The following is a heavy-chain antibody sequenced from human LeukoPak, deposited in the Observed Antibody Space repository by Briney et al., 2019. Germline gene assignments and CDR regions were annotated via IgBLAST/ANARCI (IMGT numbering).Heavy chain of an antibody. CDR2: IRYDGSNK. V-gene: IGHV3-30*02. CDR1: GFTFSSYG. Sequence: GGSLRLSCAASGFTFSSYGMHWVRQAPGKGLEWVAFIRYDGSNKYYADSVKGRFTISRDNAKNSLYLQMNSLRDEDTAVYYCATGPHGDYPYFDFWGQGTLVTVSS. CDR3: ATGPHGDYPYFDF. J-gene: IGHJ4*02. D-gene: IGHD4-17*01.